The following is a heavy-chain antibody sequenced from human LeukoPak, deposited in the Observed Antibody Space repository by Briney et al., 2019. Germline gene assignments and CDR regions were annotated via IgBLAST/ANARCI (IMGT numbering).Heavy chain of an antibody. CDR3: ARDRAVVVTAYYFDY. J-gene: IGHJ4*02. D-gene: IGHD2-21*02. Sequence: GASVKVSCKASGYTFTGYYMHWVRQAPGQGLEWMGWINPNSGGTNYAQKFQGRVTMTRDTSISTAYMELSRLRSDDTAVYYCARDRAVVVTAYYFDYWGQGTLVTVSS. CDR1: GYTFTGYY. V-gene: IGHV1-2*02. CDR2: INPNSGGT.